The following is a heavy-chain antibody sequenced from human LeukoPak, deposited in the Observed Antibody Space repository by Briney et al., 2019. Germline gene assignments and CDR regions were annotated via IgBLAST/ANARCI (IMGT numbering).Heavy chain of an antibody. D-gene: IGHD3-9*01. J-gene: IGHJ4*02. CDR2: FDPEDGET. V-gene: IGHV1-24*01. Sequence: ASVKVSCKVSGYTLTELSMHWVRQAPGKGLEWMGGFDPEDGETIYAQKFQGRVTMTEDTSTDTAYVELSSLRSEDTAVYYCATGDFDGPGPFDYWGQGTLVTVSS. CDR3: ATGDFDGPGPFDY. CDR1: GYTLTELS.